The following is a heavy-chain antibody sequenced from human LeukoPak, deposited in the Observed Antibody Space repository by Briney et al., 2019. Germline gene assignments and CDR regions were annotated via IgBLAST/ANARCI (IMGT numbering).Heavy chain of an antibody. Sequence: PGRSLRLSCAASGFTFDDYAMHWVRQAPGKGLEWDSGISWNSGSIGYADSVKGRFTISRDNARNSLYLQMNSLRAEDTALYYCAKKAHISYYYDSSRSWYFDLWGRGTLVTVSS. CDR3: AKKAHISYYYDSSRSWYFDL. D-gene: IGHD3-22*01. J-gene: IGHJ2*01. V-gene: IGHV3-9*01. CDR2: ISWNSGSI. CDR1: GFTFDDYA.